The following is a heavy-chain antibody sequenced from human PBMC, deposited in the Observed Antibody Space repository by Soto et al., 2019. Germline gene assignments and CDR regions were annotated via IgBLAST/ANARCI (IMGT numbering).Heavy chain of an antibody. J-gene: IGHJ5*02. Sequence: SETLSLTCGVSGYSISSGYQWGWIRRPPGKGPEWIGGVYHDGRTRYNPPLESRVTISVDTSKNQFSLNLNSVTVADTAMYYCARDFYGSRAAGWFDPWGQGTLVTVSS. D-gene: IGHD3-10*01. CDR1: GYSISSGYQ. CDR2: VYHDGRT. V-gene: IGHV4-38-2*02. CDR3: ARDFYGSRAAGWFDP.